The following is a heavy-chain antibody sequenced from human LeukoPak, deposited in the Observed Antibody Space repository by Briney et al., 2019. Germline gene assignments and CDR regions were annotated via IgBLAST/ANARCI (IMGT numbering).Heavy chain of an antibody. J-gene: IGHJ4*02. CDR1: GGSFSGYY. CDR3: ARGRSVGYSYGYY. Sequence: SETLSLTCAVYGGSFSGYYWSWIRQPPGKGPEWIGEINHSGSTNYNPSLKSRVTISVDTSKNQFSLKLSSVTAADTAVYYCARGRSVGYSYGYYWGQGTLVTVSS. D-gene: IGHD5-18*01. V-gene: IGHV4-34*01. CDR2: INHSGST.